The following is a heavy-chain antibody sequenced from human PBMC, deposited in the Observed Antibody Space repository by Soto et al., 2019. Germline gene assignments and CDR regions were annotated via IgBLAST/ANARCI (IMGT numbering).Heavy chain of an antibody. CDR2: VSGSGGSA. D-gene: IGHD2-21*02. CDR1: GFTFRSYA. V-gene: IGHV3-23*01. Sequence: GSLRLSCAASGFTFRSYAMSWVGQVPGKGVAWVSTVSGSGGSAESVDSVKGRFPISRDNPQNTLYLEMNSLRAEDTAIYYCAKDRFHVVVTVSIFDPWSQGTLVTVSS. J-gene: IGHJ5*02. CDR3: AKDRFHVVVTVSIFDP.